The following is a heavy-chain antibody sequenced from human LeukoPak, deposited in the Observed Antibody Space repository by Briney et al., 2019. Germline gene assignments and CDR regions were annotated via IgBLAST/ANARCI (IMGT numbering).Heavy chain of an antibody. V-gene: IGHV1-46*01. J-gene: IGHJ4*02. Sequence: ASVKVSCKASGYTFTSYYMHWVRQAPGQGLEWMGIINPSGGSTSYAQKFQGRVTLTRDTSTSTVYMELSSLTSEDTAVYYCATDGGAAGFDYWGQGTLVTVSS. D-gene: IGHD3-3*01. CDR3: ATDGGAAGFDY. CDR2: INPSGGST. CDR1: GYTFTSYY.